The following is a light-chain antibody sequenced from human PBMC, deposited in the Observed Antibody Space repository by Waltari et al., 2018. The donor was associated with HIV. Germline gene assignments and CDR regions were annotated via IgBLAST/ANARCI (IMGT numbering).Light chain of an antibody. V-gene: IGLV2-23*02. CDR2: EVN. J-gene: IGLJ3*02. CDR1: STNIGVYHL. CDR3: CSFARSSTWV. Sequence: SALTHPPSVSGSLGQSFPTPCTGPSTNIGVYHLFSWYQQPPGKAPKLMVYEVNKRPSGISNRFSGSKSGNTASLTISGLQAEDEADYYCCSFARSSTWVFGGGTKLSVL.